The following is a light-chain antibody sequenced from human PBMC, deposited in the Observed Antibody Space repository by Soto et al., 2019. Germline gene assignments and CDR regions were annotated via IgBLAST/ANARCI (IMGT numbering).Light chain of an antibody. CDR2: GVT. CDR3: SSYAGSNNYV. Sequence: QSALTQPPSASGSPGQSVTISCTGTSSDVGAYTYVSWYQQHPGKAPKLMIYGVTERPSGVPDRFSGSKSGNTASLTVSGLQTEDEPYYYCSSYAGSNNYVFGTGTKLTVL. V-gene: IGLV2-8*01. J-gene: IGLJ1*01. CDR1: SSDVGAYTY.